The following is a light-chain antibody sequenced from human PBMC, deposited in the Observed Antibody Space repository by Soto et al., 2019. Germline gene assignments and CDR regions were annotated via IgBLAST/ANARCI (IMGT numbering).Light chain of an antibody. CDR1: QSVSSN. Sequence: EIGMPQSPATLSVSPGERATLSCRASQSVSSNLAWYQQKPGQAPRLLIYGASTRATGIPARFSGSGSGTEFTLTISSLQSEDFAVYYCQQYNNWLWTFGQGTKVDIK. V-gene: IGKV3-15*01. CDR3: QQYNNWLWT. J-gene: IGKJ1*01. CDR2: GAS.